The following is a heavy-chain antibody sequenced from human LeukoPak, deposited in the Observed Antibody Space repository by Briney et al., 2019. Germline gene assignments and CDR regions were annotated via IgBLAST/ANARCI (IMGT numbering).Heavy chain of an antibody. D-gene: IGHD1-26*01. Sequence: GGSLRLSCVASGFTFSSYDMNWDRQAPGKGLEWVAFIRYDGSNKYYADSVKGRFTISRDTSKNTLYLLMNSLRAEDTAVYYCAKEQSVVGATSAFDYWGQGTLVTVSS. CDR3: AKEQSVVGATSAFDY. CDR2: IRYDGSNK. CDR1: GFTFSSYD. J-gene: IGHJ4*02. V-gene: IGHV3-30*02.